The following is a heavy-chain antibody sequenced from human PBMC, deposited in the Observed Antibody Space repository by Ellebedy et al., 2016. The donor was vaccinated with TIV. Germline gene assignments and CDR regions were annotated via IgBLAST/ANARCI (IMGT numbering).Heavy chain of an antibody. CDR3: AKDRGDLPIAAHFDY. Sequence: GGSLRLXXAASGFTFSSYDMHWVRQAPGKGLEWVAVISYDGINKYYPDSVKGRFTISRDNSKNTLYLQMNSLRAEDTAVYYCAKDRGDLPIAAHFDYWGQGTLVTVSS. V-gene: IGHV3-30-3*01. D-gene: IGHD6-6*01. CDR2: ISYDGINK. CDR1: GFTFSSYD. J-gene: IGHJ4*02.